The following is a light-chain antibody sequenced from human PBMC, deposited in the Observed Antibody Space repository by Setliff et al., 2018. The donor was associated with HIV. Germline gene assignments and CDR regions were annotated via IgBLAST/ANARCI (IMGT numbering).Light chain of an antibody. Sequence: QSVLAQPASVSGSPGQSITISCTGSKTDIGNYESVSWYQQHPGEVPKRIIYDVTKRPSGISGRFSGSKSGNTASLTISGLQSEDEADYYCSSYANGDTWIFGGGTQLTVL. CDR2: DVT. CDR1: KTDIGNYES. CDR3: SSYANGDTWI. V-gene: IGLV2-23*02. J-gene: IGLJ2*01.